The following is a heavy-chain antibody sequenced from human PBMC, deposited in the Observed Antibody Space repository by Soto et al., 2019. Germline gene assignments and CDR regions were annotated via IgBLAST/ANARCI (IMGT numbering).Heavy chain of an antibody. CDR2: ISDSGHTI. J-gene: IGHJ4*02. CDR1: GFTFNSYE. CDR3: ARIGAGGWDIPFDV. Sequence: EVQLVESGGRLVQPGGSLRLSCAASGFTFNSYEMTWVRQAPGKGLEWISYISDSGHTIHYADSVKGRFTISRDSADNSLYLQMDSLRAADTAVYYCARIGAGGWDIPFDVWGQGTLVTVSS. D-gene: IGHD6-19*01. V-gene: IGHV3-48*03.